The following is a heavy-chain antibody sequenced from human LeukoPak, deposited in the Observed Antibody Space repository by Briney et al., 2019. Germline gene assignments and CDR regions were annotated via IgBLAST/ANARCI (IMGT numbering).Heavy chain of an antibody. Sequence: PGGSLRLSCAASGFTVSSNYMSWVRQAPGKGLEWVANIKQDGSEKYYVDSVKGRFTISRDNAKNSLYLQMNSLRAEDTAVYYCARGIPEPWFGESLGMDWGQGTLVTVSS. V-gene: IGHV3-7*03. CDR2: IKQDGSEK. CDR1: GFTVSSNY. CDR3: ARGIPEPWFGESLGMD. J-gene: IGHJ4*02. D-gene: IGHD3-10*01.